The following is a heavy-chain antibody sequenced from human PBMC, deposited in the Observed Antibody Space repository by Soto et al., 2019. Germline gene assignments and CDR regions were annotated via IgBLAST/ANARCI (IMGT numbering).Heavy chain of an antibody. J-gene: IGHJ4*02. CDR3: AREPYHNDDSGFYDY. CDR2: IYYSGTT. D-gene: IGHD3-22*01. CDR1: GGSISSGDYH. V-gene: IGHV4-30-4*01. Sequence: QVQLQESGPGLVKPSQTLSLTCTVSGGSISSGDYHWNWIRQPPGKGLEWIGNIYYSGTTYYNPSVKSRVTMSVDTSNNQFSLRLTSVAAADTAVYYCAREPYHNDDSGFYDYWGLGSLVTVSS.